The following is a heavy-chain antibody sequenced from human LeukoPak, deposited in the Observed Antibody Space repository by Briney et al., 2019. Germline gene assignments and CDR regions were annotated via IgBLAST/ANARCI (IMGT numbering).Heavy chain of an antibody. D-gene: IGHD2-21*01. J-gene: IGHJ6*03. CDR2: ISSSSSYI. V-gene: IGHV3-21*01. Sequence: GGSLRLSCAASGFTFNSYSMNWVRQAPGKGLEWVSSISSSSSYIYYADSVKGRFTISRDNAKNSLYLQMNSLRAEDTAVYYCASLFEYYYYYMDVWGKGTTVTVSS. CDR3: ASLFEYYYYYMDV. CDR1: GFTFNSYS.